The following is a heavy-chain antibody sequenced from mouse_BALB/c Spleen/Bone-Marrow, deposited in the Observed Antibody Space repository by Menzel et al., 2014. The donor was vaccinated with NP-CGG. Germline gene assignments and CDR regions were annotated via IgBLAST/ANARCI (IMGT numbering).Heavy chain of an antibody. V-gene: IGHV2-9*02. Sequence: QVQLKESGPGLVAPSQSLSITGTVSGLSLTSYGVHWVRQPPGKGLEWLGVIGIGGSTNYNSALMSRLSISKDNSKSQVFLKMNSLQTDDTAMYYCGRASYFYGSRYGYWGQGTTLTVSS. CDR3: GRASYFYGSRYGY. CDR2: IGIGGST. CDR1: GLSLTSYG. D-gene: IGHD1-1*01. J-gene: IGHJ2*01.